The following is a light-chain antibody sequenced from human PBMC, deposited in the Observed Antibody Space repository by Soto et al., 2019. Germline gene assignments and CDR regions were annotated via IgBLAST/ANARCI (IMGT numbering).Light chain of an antibody. Sequence: EIVLTQSPGTLSLSPGERATLSCRASQSVGSNSLAWYQQSPGQAPRFLIYDASSRATGIPDRFSGSGSGTDFTLPISRLEPEDFAVYYCQQYGSTPLTFGGGTKVEIK. CDR3: QQYGSTPLT. J-gene: IGKJ4*01. CDR2: DAS. V-gene: IGKV3-20*01. CDR1: QSVGSNS.